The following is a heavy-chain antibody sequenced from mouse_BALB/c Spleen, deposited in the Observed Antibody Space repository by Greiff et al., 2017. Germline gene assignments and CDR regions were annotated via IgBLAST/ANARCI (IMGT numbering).Heavy chain of an antibody. V-gene: IGHV1-77*01. CDR3: AGGKWFPAWFAY. CDR1: GYTFTDYV. CDR2: IYPGSGST. J-gene: IGHJ3*01. D-gene: IGHD2-2*01. Sequence: QVQLKQSGPELVKPGASVKMSCKASGYTFTDYVISWVKQRTGQGLEWIGEIYPGSGSTYYNEKFKGKATLTADTSSNTAYMQLSSLTSEDSAVYYCAGGKWFPAWFAYWGQGTLVTVSA.